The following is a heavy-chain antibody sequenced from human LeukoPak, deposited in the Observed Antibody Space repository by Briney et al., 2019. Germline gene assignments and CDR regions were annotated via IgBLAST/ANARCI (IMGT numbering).Heavy chain of an antibody. CDR3: ARVGYNYGYDY. V-gene: IGHV3-48*03. CDR1: GFTFSSYE. Sequence: GGSLRLSCAASGFTFSSYEMNWVRQAPGKGLEWVSYISSSGSSIYYADSVKGRFTISRDNAKNTLSLQMNSLRAEDTAVYYCARVGYNYGYDYWGQGTLVTVSS. J-gene: IGHJ4*02. CDR2: ISSSGSSI. D-gene: IGHD5-18*01.